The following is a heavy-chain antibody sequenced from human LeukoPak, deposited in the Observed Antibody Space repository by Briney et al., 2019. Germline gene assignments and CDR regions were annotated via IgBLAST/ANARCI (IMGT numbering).Heavy chain of an antibody. V-gene: IGHV4-34*01. Sequence: SETLSLTCAVYGGSFSGYYWSWIRQPPGKGLEWIGEINHSGSTNYNPSLKSRVTISVDTSKNQFSLKLSSVTAADTAVYYCARRGYCSGGSCYPTRFHWFDPWGQGTLVTVSS. CDR1: GGSFSGYY. CDR3: ARRGYCSGGSCYPTRFHWFDP. CDR2: INHSGST. D-gene: IGHD2-15*01. J-gene: IGHJ5*02.